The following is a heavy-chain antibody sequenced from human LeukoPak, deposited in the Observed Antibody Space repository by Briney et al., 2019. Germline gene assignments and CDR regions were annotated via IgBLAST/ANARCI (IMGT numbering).Heavy chain of an antibody. CDR3: AKVRYDFWSGFDY. Sequence: PGGSLRLSCAASGFTFSSYSMNWVRQAPGKGLEWVSSISSSSSYIYYADSVKGRFTISRDNAKNSMYLQMNSLRAEDTAVYYCAKVRYDFWSGFDYWGQGTLVTVSS. CDR1: GFTFSSYS. CDR2: ISSSSSYI. J-gene: IGHJ4*02. V-gene: IGHV3-21*04. D-gene: IGHD3-3*01.